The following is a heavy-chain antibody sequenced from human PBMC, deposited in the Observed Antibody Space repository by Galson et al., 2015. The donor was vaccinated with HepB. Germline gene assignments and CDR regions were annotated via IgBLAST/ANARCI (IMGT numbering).Heavy chain of an antibody. CDR3: ARDLNPTYYYDTSDHDY. CDR2: ISAYNGNT. J-gene: IGHJ4*02. D-gene: IGHD3-22*01. Sequence: SCKASGYSFTSYGISWVRQAPGQGLEWMGWISAYNGNTNYAQNLQGRVTMTTDTSTSTAFMELRSLRYDDTAVYYCARDLNPTYYYDTSDHDYWGQGTLVTVSS. CDR1: GYSFTSYG. V-gene: IGHV1-18*04.